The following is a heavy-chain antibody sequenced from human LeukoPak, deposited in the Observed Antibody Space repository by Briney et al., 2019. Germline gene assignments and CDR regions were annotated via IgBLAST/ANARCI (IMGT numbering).Heavy chain of an antibody. Sequence: GGSLRLSCAASGFTFSSYSMNWVRQAPGKGLEWVSSISSSSYIYYADSVKGRFTISRDNAKNSLYLQMNSLRAEDTAVYYCARGRGRGRIVGATGGYYFDYWGQGTLVTVSS. CDR1: GFTFSSYS. V-gene: IGHV3-21*01. CDR2: ISSSSYI. CDR3: ARGRGRGRIVGATGGYYFDY. J-gene: IGHJ4*02. D-gene: IGHD1-26*01.